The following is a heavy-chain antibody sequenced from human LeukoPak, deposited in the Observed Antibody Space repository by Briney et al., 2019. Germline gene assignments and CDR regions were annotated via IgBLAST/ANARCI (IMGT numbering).Heavy chain of an antibody. CDR1: GFTFGSHA. D-gene: IGHD4-17*01. Sequence: PGGSLRLSCEASGFTFGSHAMYWVRPAPGKGLEWVAGIFGSGGSPHYADSVKGRFTISRDNSKDTLYLQMNSLRAEDTAVYYCAKRPSDYGDYVSYFDYWGQGTLVTVSS. CDR3: AKRPSDYGDYVSYFDY. V-gene: IGHV3-23*01. J-gene: IGHJ4*02. CDR2: IFGSGGSP.